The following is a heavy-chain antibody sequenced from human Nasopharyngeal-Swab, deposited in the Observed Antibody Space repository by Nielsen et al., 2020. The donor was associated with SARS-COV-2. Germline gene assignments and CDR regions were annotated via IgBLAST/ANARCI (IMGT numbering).Heavy chain of an antibody. CDR2: IYYSGST. CDR3: ASSGGSGSYYKLDY. V-gene: IGHV4-39*07. CDR1: GGSISSSSYY. J-gene: IGHJ4*02. Sequence: SETLSLTCTVSGGSISSSSYYWGWIRQPPGKGLEWIGSIYYSGSTYYNPSLKSRVTISVDTSKNQFSLKLSSVTAADTAVYYCASSGGSGSYYKLDYWGQGTLVTVSS. D-gene: IGHD3-10*01.